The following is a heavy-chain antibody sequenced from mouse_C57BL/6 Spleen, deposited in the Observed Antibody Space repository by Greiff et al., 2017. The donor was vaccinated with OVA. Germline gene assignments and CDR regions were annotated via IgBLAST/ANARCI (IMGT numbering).Heavy chain of an antibody. D-gene: IGHD1-1*01. Sequence: QVQLQQPGAELVKPGASVKMSCKASGYTFTSYWITWVKQRPGQGLEWIGDIYPGSGSTNYNEKFKSKATLTVDTSSSTAYMQLSILTSEDSAVYYGAVGYYGRGYFDVWGTGTTVTVSS. CDR2: IYPGSGST. V-gene: IGHV1-55*01. CDR3: AVGYYGRGYFDV. J-gene: IGHJ1*03. CDR1: GYTFTSYW.